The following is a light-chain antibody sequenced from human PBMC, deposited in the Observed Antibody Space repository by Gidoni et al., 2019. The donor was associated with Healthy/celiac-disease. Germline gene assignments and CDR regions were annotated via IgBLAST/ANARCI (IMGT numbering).Light chain of an antibody. J-gene: IGLJ1*01. V-gene: IGLV3-1*01. Sequence: SSELTQPPSVSVSPGQTASITCSGDKLGDKYACWYQQKPGQSPVLVIYQDSKRPSGIPERFSGSNSGNTATLTISRTQAMDEADYYCQAWDSSLYVFGTGTKVTVL. CDR2: QDS. CDR1: KLGDKY. CDR3: QAWDSSLYV.